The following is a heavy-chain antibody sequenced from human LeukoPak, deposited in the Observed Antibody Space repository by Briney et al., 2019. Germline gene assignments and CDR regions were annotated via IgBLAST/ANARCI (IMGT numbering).Heavy chain of an antibody. CDR2: IWYDGSNK. Sequence: QPGRSLRLSCAASGFTFSSYGMHWVRQAPGKGLEWVAVIWYDGSNKYYADSVKGRFTISRDNSKNTLYLQMNSLRAEDTAVYYCAKESGIGRYYFDYWGQGTLVTVP. D-gene: IGHD3-10*01. CDR3: AKESGIGRYYFDY. J-gene: IGHJ4*02. V-gene: IGHV3-33*06. CDR1: GFTFSSYG.